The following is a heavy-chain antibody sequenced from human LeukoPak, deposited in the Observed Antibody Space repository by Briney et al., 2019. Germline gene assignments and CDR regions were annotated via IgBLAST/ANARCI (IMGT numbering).Heavy chain of an antibody. V-gene: IGHV3-23*01. CDR2: ISGSGGST. Sequence: GGSLRLSCAASGFTFSSYGMSWVRQAPGKGLEWVSAISGSGGSTYYADSVKGRFTISRDNSKNTLYLQMNSLRAEDTAVYYCAKVVFSSSWLSAFDIWGQGTMVTVSS. J-gene: IGHJ3*02. CDR1: GFTFSSYG. D-gene: IGHD6-13*01. CDR3: AKVVFSSSWLSAFDI.